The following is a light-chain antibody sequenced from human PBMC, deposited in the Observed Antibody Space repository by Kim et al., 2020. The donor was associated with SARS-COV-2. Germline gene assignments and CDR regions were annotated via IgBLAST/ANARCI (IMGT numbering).Light chain of an antibody. CDR1: SSDVGDYNF. J-gene: IGLJ1*01. CDR3: SSYAGRNTYV. Sequence: QSALTQPRSVSGSPGQSVTISCTGTSSDVGDYNFVSWYQQHPDKAPKLMIFDVRKRPSGVPDRFSGSKSGNTASLTISGLQADDEADYYCSSYAGRNTYVFGTGTKVTVL. V-gene: IGLV2-11*01. CDR2: DVR.